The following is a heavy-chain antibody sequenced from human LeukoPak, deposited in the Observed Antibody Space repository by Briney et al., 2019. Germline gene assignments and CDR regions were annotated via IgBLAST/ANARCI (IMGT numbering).Heavy chain of an antibody. D-gene: IGHD2-15*01. Sequence: GESLTLSCAASGFTISSNYISWVRQAPGKGLEWVSVIYSGGGTYYEDSVKGRFTNSRDNSKNPVSLQMNSLRAEDTAVYYCARASFWFDYSGSYFDYWGQGTMVTVSS. J-gene: IGHJ4*02. CDR1: GFTISSNY. CDR2: IYSGGGT. V-gene: IGHV3-66*01. CDR3: ARASFWFDYSGSYFDY.